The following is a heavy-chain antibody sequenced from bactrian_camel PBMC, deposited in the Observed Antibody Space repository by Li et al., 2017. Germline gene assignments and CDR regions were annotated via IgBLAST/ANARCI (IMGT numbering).Heavy chain of an antibody. J-gene: IGHJ6*01. CDR3: AASFLRVTAIEALDAEADFGY. V-gene: IGHV3S31*01. D-gene: IGHD1*01. Sequence: VQLVESGGGSVQAGGSLRLSCARTRTRYTASRYCMGWFRQIPGKRREKVAAVYTADGSTDYADNVKGRFTISIDKAKHTLYLQMNSLKPEDTAMYYCAASFLRVTAIEALDAEADFGYWGRGTQVTVS. CDR1: RTRYTASRYC. CDR2: VYTADGST.